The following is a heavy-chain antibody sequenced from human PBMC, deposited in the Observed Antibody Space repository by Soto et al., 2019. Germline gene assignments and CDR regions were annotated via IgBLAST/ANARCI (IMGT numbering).Heavy chain of an antibody. CDR2: IIPISGRA. D-gene: IGHD1-1*01. V-gene: IGHV1-69*01. Sequence: QVQLVQSGAEVKKPGSSVKVACKASGGTFSSYVISWVRQAPGQGLECMGGIIPISGRANYAPNFQGRVSMTPDESTTTVYTELSSLRSEDTAVYYCARGWNDFPHWGQGTLVTVSS. CDR1: GGTFSSYV. CDR3: ARGWNDFPH. J-gene: IGHJ4*02.